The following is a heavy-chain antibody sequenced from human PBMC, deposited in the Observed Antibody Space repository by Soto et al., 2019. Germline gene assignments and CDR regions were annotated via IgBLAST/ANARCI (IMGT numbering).Heavy chain of an antibody. V-gene: IGHV4-30-4*01. CDR2: IYYSGST. J-gene: IGHJ4*02. CDR3: AIQGYYGYDRRLDY. Sequence: QVQLQESGPGLVKPSQTLSLTCTVSGGSISSGDYYWSWIRQPPGEALDSSGYIYYSGSTSYNPSLRSRVTISVDTSKNQCSLKLSSVTAADTAVYYCAIQGYYGYDRRLDYWCQGTLVTVSS. D-gene: IGHD5-12*01. CDR1: GGSISSGDYY.